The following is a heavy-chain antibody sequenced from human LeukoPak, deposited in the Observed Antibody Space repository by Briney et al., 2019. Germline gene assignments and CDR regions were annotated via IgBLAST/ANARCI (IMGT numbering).Heavy chain of an antibody. V-gene: IGHV3-73*01. J-gene: IGHJ4*02. CDR1: RFTFSRSA. CDR2: IRSKANSYAS. CDR3: VRLDKVAKKFDY. Sequence: GGPLRLSCAPSRFTFSRSAMHWVRQASGKRLEWVGRIRSKANSYASAYAESVRGRFTISRDDSKNTEYLEMNRVKTEDTPVYLCVRLDKVAKKFDYCGQGALVTV. D-gene: IGHD2-15*01.